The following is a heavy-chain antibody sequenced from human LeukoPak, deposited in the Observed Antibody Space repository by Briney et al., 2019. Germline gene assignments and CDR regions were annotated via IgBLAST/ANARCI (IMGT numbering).Heavy chain of an antibody. CDR1: GFTFSSYG. CDR2: IGGRDGST. Sequence: GGSLRLSCAASGFTFSSYGMSWVRQAPGKGLEWVSAIGGRDGSTYYADSVKGRFTISRDNSKNTLYVQMNNLRAEDTAVYYCAKGHYYGSGSLDYWGQGTLVTVSS. V-gene: IGHV3-23*01. CDR3: AKGHYYGSGSLDY. J-gene: IGHJ4*02. D-gene: IGHD3-10*01.